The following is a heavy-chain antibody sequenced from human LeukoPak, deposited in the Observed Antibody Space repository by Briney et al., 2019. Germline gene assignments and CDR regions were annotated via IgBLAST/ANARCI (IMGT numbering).Heavy chain of an antibody. V-gene: IGHV3-15*01. CDR2: IKSKTNGETT. CDR1: GFSLSSYG. Sequence: GGSLTLSCAASGFSLSSYGMSWFRQAPGKGLEWVGRIKSKTNGETTDYAAPLKGRFTISRDDSKNTLFLQVNTLKTEDTAMYYCTSDDPVNRSWGQGTLVTVSS. J-gene: IGHJ4*02. CDR3: TSDDPVNRS.